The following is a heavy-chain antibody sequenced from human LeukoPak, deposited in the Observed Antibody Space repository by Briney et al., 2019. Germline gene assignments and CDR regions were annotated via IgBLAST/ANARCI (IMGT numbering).Heavy chain of an antibody. J-gene: IGHJ4*02. V-gene: IGHV3-30*02. CDR2: IRYDGSNK. CDR3: AKPISGSYGVSNY. CDR1: GFAFSSYG. D-gene: IGHD1-26*01. Sequence: PGGSLRLSCAASGFAFSSYGMHWVRQAPGKGLEWVTFIRYDGSNKYYGDSVKGRFTISRDNSKNTLYLQMNSLRAEDTAVYYCAKPISGSYGVSNYWGQGTLVTVSS.